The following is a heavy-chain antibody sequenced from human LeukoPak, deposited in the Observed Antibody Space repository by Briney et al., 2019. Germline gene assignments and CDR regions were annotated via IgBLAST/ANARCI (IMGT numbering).Heavy chain of an antibody. Sequence: GGSLRLSCIASGFTFNQHTMSWVRQAPVKGLEWVASIRPDGSAVFYVDSVKGRFTFSRDNAKNSLDLQMNSLRAEDTAVYYCARFGLPYSIDLWGQGTMVTVSS. CDR1: GFTFNQHT. D-gene: IGHD3/OR15-3a*01. CDR3: ARFGLPYSIDL. J-gene: IGHJ6*02. CDR2: IRPDGSAV. V-gene: IGHV3-7*01.